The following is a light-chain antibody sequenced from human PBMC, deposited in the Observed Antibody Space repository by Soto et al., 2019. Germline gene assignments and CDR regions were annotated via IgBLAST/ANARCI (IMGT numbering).Light chain of an antibody. J-gene: IGKJ1*01. CDR3: QQYYSYPRT. V-gene: IGKV1-8*01. Sequence: AILMTQSPPSFSSCTVDIVTITCRASQGISSYLAWYQQKPGKAPKLPIYAASTLQSGVPSRFSGSGSGTDFTLTISCLQSEDFATYYCQQYYSYPRTFGQGTKVDIK. CDR2: AAS. CDR1: QGISSY.